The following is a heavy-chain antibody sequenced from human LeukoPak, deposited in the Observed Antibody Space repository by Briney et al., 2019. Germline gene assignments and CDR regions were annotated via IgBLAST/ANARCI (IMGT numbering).Heavy chain of an antibody. CDR2: ISSDGNDR. Sequence: GGSLRLSCAASGFTFSSYAMHWVRQGPGKGLQWVAIISSDGNDRYYADSVRGRFSISRDNSRNTLYLQMNSLRAEDTAVYYCARGDYFDSSAYYSLDYWGQGTLVTVSS. D-gene: IGHD3-22*01. CDR1: GFTFSSYA. J-gene: IGHJ4*02. V-gene: IGHV3-30*01. CDR3: ARGDYFDSSAYYSLDY.